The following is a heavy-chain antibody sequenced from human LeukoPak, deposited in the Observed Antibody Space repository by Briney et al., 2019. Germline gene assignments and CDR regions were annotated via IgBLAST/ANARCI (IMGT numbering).Heavy chain of an antibody. CDR1: GGSISSGGYY. V-gene: IGHV4-31*03. J-gene: IGHJ5*02. CDR3: ARGITFGGVIGYNWFDP. D-gene: IGHD3-16*02. Sequence: PSETLSLTCTVSGGSISSGGYYWSWIRQHPGKGLEWIGYIYYSGSTYYNPSLKSRVTISVDTSKNQFSLKLSSVTAADTAVYYCARGITFGGVIGYNWFDPWGQGTLVTVSS. CDR2: IYYSGST.